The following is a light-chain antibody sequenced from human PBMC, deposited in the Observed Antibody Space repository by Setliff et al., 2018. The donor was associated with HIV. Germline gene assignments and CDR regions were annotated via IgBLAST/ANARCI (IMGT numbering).Light chain of an antibody. CDR2: RST. V-gene: IGLV1-47*01. J-gene: IGLJ1*01. Sequence: QSVLTQPPSASGTPGQRVPVSCSGRSSNIGRNYVYWYQQLPGTAPKLLRSRSTQRPSGVPDLFSGSKSGTSASLAISGLRSEDEADYYCSAWYDSLSGDVVGTGTKVTVL. CDR1: SSNIGRNY. CDR3: SAWYDSLSGDV.